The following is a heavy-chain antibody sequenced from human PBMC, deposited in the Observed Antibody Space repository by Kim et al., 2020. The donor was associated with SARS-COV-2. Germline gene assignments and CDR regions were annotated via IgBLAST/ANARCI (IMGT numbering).Heavy chain of an antibody. J-gene: IGHJ4*02. CDR2: IYYSGGT. V-gene: IGHV4-59*01. D-gene: IGHD3-10*01. CDR1: GGSFSSYY. CDR3: ARVRGSGGPLVHFDY. Sequence: SETLSLTCAVSGGSFSSYYWSWIRQPPGKGLEWIGYIYYSGGTNYNPSLKSRVTISVDTSKNQFSLKLSSVTAADTAVYYCARVRGSGGPLVHFDYWGQGTLVTVSS.